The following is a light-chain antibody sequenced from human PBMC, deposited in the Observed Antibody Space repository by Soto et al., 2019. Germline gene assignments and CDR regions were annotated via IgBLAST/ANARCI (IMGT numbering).Light chain of an antibody. J-gene: IGLJ2*01. CDR2: DVS. Sequence: LTQPASVSGSPGQSITISCTGTDSDVGGYNYVSWYQQHPGNAPKVMIYDVSNRPSGVSNRFSGSKSGNTASLIISGLQAEDEADYYCSSYTINGVGVFGGGTKVTVL. V-gene: IGLV2-14*01. CDR3: SSYTINGVGV. CDR1: DSDVGGYNY.